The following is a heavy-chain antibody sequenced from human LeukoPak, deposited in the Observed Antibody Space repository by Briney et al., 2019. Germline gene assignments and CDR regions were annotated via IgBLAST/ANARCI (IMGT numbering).Heavy chain of an antibody. CDR3: ARGLVVVAAICDY. V-gene: IGHV3-23*01. Sequence: TGGSLRLSCAASGFTFSTYAMTWVPQAPGKGLEWVSGISGSGGSTYYADAVKVRFTISRDNSKNTLYLQMNSLRADDTAIYYCARGLVVVAAICDYWGQGTLVTVSS. CDR2: ISGSGGST. J-gene: IGHJ4*02. CDR1: GFTFSTYA. D-gene: IGHD2-21*02.